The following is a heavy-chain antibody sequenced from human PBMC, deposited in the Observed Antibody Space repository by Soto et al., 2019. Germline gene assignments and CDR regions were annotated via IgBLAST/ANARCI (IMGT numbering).Heavy chain of an antibody. CDR3: AREQHPLIIAARPRFQFDY. D-gene: IGHD6-6*01. CDR2: INPSGGST. CDR1: GYTFTSYY. J-gene: IGHJ4*02. Sequence: ASVKVSCKASGYTFTSYYMHWVRQAPGQGLEWMGIINPSGGSTSYAQKFQGRVTMTRDTSTSTVYMELSSLRSEDTAVYYCAREQHPLIIAARPRFQFDYWGQGTLVTVSS. V-gene: IGHV1-46*03.